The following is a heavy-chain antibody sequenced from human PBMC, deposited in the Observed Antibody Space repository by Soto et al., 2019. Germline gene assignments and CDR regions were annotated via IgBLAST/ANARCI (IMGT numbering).Heavy chain of an antibody. J-gene: IGHJ3*02. V-gene: IGHV4-4*07. D-gene: IGHD3-3*01. Sequence: SETLSLTCTVSGGSIISYYWSWIRQPAGKGLEWIGRIYTSGSTNYNPSLKSRVTMSVDTSKNQFSLKLSSVTAADTAVYYCARDRGESVTIFGVVTIDAFDIWGQGTMVTVSS. CDR2: IYTSGST. CDR1: GGSIISYY. CDR3: ARDRGESVTIFGVVTIDAFDI.